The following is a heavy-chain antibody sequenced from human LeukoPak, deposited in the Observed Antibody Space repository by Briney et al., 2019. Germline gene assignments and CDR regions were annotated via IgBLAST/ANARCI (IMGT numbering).Heavy chain of an antibody. CDR3: AREAGIAAAGTRYYYMDV. J-gene: IGHJ6*03. V-gene: IGHV4-4*07. CDR2: IYTSGST. Sequence: PSETLSLTCTVSGGSISSYYWSWIRQPAGKGLEWIGRIYTSGSTNYSPSLKSRVTMSVDTSKNQFSLKLSSVTAADTAVYYCAREAGIAAAGTRYYYMDVWGKGTTVTVSS. D-gene: IGHD6-13*01. CDR1: GGSISSYY.